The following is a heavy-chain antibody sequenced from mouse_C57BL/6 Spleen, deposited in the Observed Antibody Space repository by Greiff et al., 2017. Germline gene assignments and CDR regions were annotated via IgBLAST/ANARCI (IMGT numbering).Heavy chain of an antibody. CDR2: ISGGGGNT. CDR1: GFTFSSYT. CDR3: ARQSDYYGSSYEDYFDY. D-gene: IGHD1-1*01. Sequence: EVKLVESGGGLVKPGGSLKLSCAASGFTFSSYTMSWVRQTPEKRLEWVATISGGGGNTYYPDSVKGRFTISRDNAKNTLYLQMSSLRSEDTALYYCARQSDYYGSSYEDYFDYWGQGTTLTVSS. J-gene: IGHJ2*01. V-gene: IGHV5-9*01.